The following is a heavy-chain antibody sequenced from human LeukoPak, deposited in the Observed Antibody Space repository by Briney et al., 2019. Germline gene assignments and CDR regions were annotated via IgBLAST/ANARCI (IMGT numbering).Heavy chain of an antibody. D-gene: IGHD6-19*01. V-gene: IGHV1-46*01. J-gene: IGHJ4*02. CDR3: ARDESSGWYVYDY. CDR2: INPSGGST. CDR1: GYTFTNYG. Sequence: ASVKVSCKASGYTFTNYGLSWVRQAPGQGLEWMGIINPSGGSTSYAQKFQGRVTMTRDTSTSTVYMELSSLRSEDTAVYYCARDESSGWYVYDYWGQGTLVTVSS.